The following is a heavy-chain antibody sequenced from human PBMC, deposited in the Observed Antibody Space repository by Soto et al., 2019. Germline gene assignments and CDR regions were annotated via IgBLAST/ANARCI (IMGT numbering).Heavy chain of an antibody. Sequence: GASVKVSCKSSGYAFTGYYIHWVRQAPGQGFEWMGWINPNSGDTNYAQKFQGRVTMTRDTSFSTAYMELSSLRSDDTAVYYCATRYSYVHFWGQGTLVTVS. V-gene: IGHV1-2*02. CDR3: ATRYSYVHF. CDR1: GYAFTGYY. CDR2: INPNSGDT. D-gene: IGHD5-18*01. J-gene: IGHJ4*02.